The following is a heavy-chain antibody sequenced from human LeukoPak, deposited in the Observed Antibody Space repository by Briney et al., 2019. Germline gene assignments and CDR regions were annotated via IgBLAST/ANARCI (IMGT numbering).Heavy chain of an antibody. J-gene: IGHJ4*02. V-gene: IGHV3-74*01. Sequence: PGGSLRLSCAASGFTFSSYWMHWVRQAPGKGLVWVSRINSDGSSTSYADSVKGRFTISRDNAKNTLYLQMNSLRAEDTAVYYCARDCHGDPRLLEEGYYFDYWGQGTLVTVSS. CDR3: ARDCHGDPRLLEEGYYFDY. CDR2: INSDGSST. D-gene: IGHD3-10*01. CDR1: GFTFSSYW.